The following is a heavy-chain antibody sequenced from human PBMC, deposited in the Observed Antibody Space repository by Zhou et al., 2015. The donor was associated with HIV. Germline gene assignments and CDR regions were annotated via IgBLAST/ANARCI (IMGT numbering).Heavy chain of an antibody. CDR3: ARDPALHGSGSYYKGMDV. CDR1: GGTFSSYA. D-gene: IGHD3-10*01. Sequence: QVQLVQSGAEVKKPGSSVKVSCKASGGTFSSYAISWVRQAPGQGLEWMGGIIPIFGTANYAQKFQGRVTITADESTSTAYMELSSLRSEDTAVYYCARDPALHGSGSYYKGMDVWGQGTTVTVSS. J-gene: IGHJ6*02. V-gene: IGHV1-69*12. CDR2: IIPIFGTA.